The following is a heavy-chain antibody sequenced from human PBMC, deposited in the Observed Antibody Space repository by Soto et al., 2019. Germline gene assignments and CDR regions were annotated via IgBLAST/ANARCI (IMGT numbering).Heavy chain of an antibody. J-gene: IGHJ4*02. Sequence: QAQLQESGPGLVKPSETLSLTCTVSDGSVSSGSYYWTWIRQAPGKGLEWIGYIYSSGSTLYNPSLKTGVIISVDTSMNQFSLKLSSVPAADTAVYYCARDSLALFDSWGQGTLVTVSS. D-gene: IGHD5-12*01. CDR1: DGSVSSGSYY. CDR2: IYSSGST. CDR3: ARDSLALFDS. V-gene: IGHV4-61*01.